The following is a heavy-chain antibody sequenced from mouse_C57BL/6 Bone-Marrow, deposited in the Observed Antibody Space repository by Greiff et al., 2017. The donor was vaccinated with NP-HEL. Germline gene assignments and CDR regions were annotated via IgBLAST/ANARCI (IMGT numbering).Heavy chain of an antibody. Sequence: EVHLVESGGGLVQPGGSLKLSCAASGFTFSDYGMAWVRQAPRKGPEWVAFISNLAYSIYYADTVTGRFTFSRENAKNTLYLEMSSLRSEDTAMYYCARHLDGTGYFDYWGQGTTLTVSS. J-gene: IGHJ2*01. CDR1: GFTFSDYG. CDR3: ARHLDGTGYFDY. V-gene: IGHV5-15*01. CDR2: ISNLAYSI. D-gene: IGHD4-1*01.